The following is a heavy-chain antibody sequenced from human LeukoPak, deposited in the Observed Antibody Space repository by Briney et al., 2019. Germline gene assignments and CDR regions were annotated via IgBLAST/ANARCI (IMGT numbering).Heavy chain of an antibody. CDR3: ARDGIINYYYMDV. Sequence: GGSLRLSCAASGFTFSDYYMSWIRQAPGKGLEWVSSISSNSNYIYYADSVKGRFTISRDNVKNSLHLQMNSLRAEDTAVYSCARDGIINYYYMDVWGKGTTVTVSS. CDR2: ISSNSNYI. CDR1: GFTFSDYY. V-gene: IGHV3-11*06. D-gene: IGHD3-16*01. J-gene: IGHJ6*03.